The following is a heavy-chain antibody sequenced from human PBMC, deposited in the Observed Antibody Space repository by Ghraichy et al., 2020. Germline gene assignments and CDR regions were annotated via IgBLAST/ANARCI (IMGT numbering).Heavy chain of an antibody. V-gene: IGHV4-59*08. CDR1: GASITNFY. CDR3: ARLGSGSFNYSYYYMDV. CDR2: ILHSGIT. J-gene: IGHJ6*03. D-gene: IGHD1-26*01. Sequence: SETLSLTCNVSGASITNFYWTWIRQPPGKGLEWIGYILHSGITDYNPSLKSRLTMSVDTSKKQFSLSLRSVTASDTAVYYCARLGSGSFNYSYYYMDVWGKGTTVTVSS.